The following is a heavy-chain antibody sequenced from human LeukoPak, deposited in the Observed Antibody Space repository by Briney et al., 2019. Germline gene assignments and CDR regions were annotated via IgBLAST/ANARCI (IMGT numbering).Heavy chain of an antibody. Sequence: ASVKVSCKASGYTFSTYDMRWVRQAPGQGLEWMGIIVPISGTANYAQKFQGRVTITRDISTSTAYMELSSLRSEDTAVYYCARDCICGSDCYSKSPFFYWGQGIPMTVAS. V-gene: IGHV1-69*05. D-gene: IGHD2-21*02. CDR1: GYTFSTYD. CDR3: ARDCICGSDCYSKSPFFY. J-gene: IGHJ4*02. CDR2: IVPISGTA.